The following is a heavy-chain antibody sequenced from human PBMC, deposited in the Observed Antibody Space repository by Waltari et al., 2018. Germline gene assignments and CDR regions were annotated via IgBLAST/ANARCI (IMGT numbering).Heavy chain of an antibody. CDR2: IYPGDSGT. V-gene: IGHV5-51*01. D-gene: IGHD3-22*01. J-gene: IGHJ1*01. CDR1: GYSFTSYW. Sequence: EVQLVQSGAEVKKPGESLKISCKGSGYSFTSYWIGWVRQMPGKGLEWMGIIYPGDSGTIYSPSFQGQVTISADKSSSTAYLQWSSLKASDTAMYYCARLLEPRYYYDSSGPVQHWGQGTLVTVSS. CDR3: ARLLEPRYYYDSSGPVQH.